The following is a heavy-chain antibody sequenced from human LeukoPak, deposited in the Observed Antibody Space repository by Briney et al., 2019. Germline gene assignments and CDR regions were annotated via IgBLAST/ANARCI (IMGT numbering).Heavy chain of an antibody. V-gene: IGHV4-38-2*02. CDR3: AKTRDDLLVGHIDY. J-gene: IGHJ4*02. D-gene: IGHD3/OR15-3a*01. Sequence: SETLSLTCTVSGYSVSSGYYWGWIRQSPGKGLEWIGSIYHTGSTYYNPSLKSRLTISVDTSKNQFSLKLSSVTAADTAVYYCAKTRDDLLVGHIDYWGQGTLVTVSS. CDR2: IYHTGST. CDR1: GYSVSSGYY.